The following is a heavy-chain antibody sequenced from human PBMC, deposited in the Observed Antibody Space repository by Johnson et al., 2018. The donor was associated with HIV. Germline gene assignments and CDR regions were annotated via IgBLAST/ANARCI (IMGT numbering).Heavy chain of an antibody. Sequence: QVQLVESGGGVVQPGRSLRLSCAASGFSFSTYAVHWVRMAPGKGLEWVAALSSDENNQYYADSVKGRFTVSRDASKSTLYLQMNSLRGDDTAVYYCAGGSWYSYGPQDAFDIWGQGTMVTVSS. CDR3: AGGSWYSYGPQDAFDI. CDR1: GFSFSTYA. J-gene: IGHJ3*02. CDR2: LSSDENNQ. V-gene: IGHV3-30-3*01. D-gene: IGHD5-18*01.